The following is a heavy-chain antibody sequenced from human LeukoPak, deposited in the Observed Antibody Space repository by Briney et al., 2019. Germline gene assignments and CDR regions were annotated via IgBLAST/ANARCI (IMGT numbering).Heavy chain of an antibody. V-gene: IGHV3-11*04. CDR1: GFTFSDFY. J-gene: IGHJ4*02. CDR3: ARRYSSSWSETFDY. D-gene: IGHD6-13*01. Sequence: GGSLRLSCAASGFTFSDFYMTWIRQAPGKGLEWISYISSGGSSIYYADSVKGRFTISRDNAKNSLYLQMNSLRAEDTAVYYCARRYSSSWSETFDYWGQGTLVTVSS. CDR2: ISSGGSSI.